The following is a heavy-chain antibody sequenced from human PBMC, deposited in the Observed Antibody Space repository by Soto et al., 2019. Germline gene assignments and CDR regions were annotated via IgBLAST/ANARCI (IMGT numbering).Heavy chain of an antibody. V-gene: IGHV3-53*02. CDR1: GVTVSGNY. Sequence: EVQLVETGGGLIQPGGSLRLSCAASGVTVSGNYMSWVRQAPGKGLEWVSVIYNGGGKYSADSVRGRFTISRDNSKNTLYIQMNSLRAEDTAVYYCASTRGSSYDYWGQGTLVTVSS. CDR2: IYNGGGK. CDR3: ASTRGSSYDY. J-gene: IGHJ4*02. D-gene: IGHD6-6*01.